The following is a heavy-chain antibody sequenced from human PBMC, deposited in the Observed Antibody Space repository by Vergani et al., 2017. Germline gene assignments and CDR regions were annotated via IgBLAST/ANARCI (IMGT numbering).Heavy chain of an antibody. CDR3: PRPGFKKNYYYGMDV. D-gene: IGHD3-10*01. CDR1: GYSFTSYW. J-gene: IGHJ6*02. V-gene: IGHV5-51*03. CDR2: IYPGDSDT. Sequence: EVQLVQSGAEVKKPGESLTISCKGSGYSFTSYWIGWVRQMPGKGMEWMGIIYPGDSDTRYSPYFQGQVTITADKTISTAYLQWSSLTASETAMYYCPRPGFKKNYYYGMDVWGQGTTVTVSS.